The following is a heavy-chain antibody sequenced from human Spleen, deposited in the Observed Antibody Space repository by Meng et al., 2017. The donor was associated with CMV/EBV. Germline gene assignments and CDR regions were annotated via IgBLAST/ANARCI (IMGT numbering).Heavy chain of an antibody. CDR3: ARQSNYYDSSGYLDY. Sequence: SGYELTRYGVSGVRQAPGQGLEWMGWVSADDGNTNYAQKLRGRVTMTTDTSTSTAYMELRSLRSDDTAVYYCARQSNYYDSSGYLDYWGQGTLVTVSS. V-gene: IGHV1-18*01. CDR1: GYELTRYG. CDR2: VSADDGNT. J-gene: IGHJ4*02. D-gene: IGHD3-22*01.